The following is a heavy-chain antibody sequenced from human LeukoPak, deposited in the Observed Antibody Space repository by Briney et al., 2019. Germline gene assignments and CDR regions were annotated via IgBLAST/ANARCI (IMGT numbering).Heavy chain of an antibody. J-gene: IGHJ4*02. V-gene: IGHV1-18*01. CDR3: ARDLGVDTSMIFFDY. Sequence: GASVKVSCKASGGTFSSYAISWVRQAPGQGLEWMGWISAYNGNTNYVQKFQGRVTMTTDISTSTAYMELRSLRSDDTAVFYCARDLGVDTSMIFFDYWGQGTLVTVSS. D-gene: IGHD5-18*01. CDR2: ISAYNGNT. CDR1: GGTFSSYA.